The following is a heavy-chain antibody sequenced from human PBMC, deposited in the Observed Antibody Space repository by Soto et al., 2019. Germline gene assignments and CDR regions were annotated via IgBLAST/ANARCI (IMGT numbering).Heavy chain of an antibody. V-gene: IGHV3-64D*06. CDR1: GCTFSIYA. CDR2: ISTNGGST. CDR3: VKGEYYYDGSAYYPFDY. Sequence: GLSLRLSWSASGCTFSIYAMHWVRQAQGKGLEYVSSISTNGGSTHYADSVKGRFTISRDNSKNTVYLQMSSLRAEDTAVYYCVKGEYYYDGSAYYPFDYWGQGTLVTVSS. D-gene: IGHD3-22*01. J-gene: IGHJ4*02.